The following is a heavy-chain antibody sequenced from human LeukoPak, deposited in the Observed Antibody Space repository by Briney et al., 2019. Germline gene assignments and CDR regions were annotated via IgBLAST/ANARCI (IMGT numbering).Heavy chain of an antibody. CDR1: GGSISSYY. Sequence: SETLSLTCTVSGGSISSYYWGWFRQPPGKGLEWIGYIYYSGSTNYNPSLKSRVTISVDTSKNQFSLKLSSVAAADTAVYYCARIIVVPAAKAAFDIWGQGTMVTVSS. CDR2: IYYSGST. V-gene: IGHV4-59*01. CDR3: ARIIVVPAAKAAFDI. D-gene: IGHD2-2*01. J-gene: IGHJ3*02.